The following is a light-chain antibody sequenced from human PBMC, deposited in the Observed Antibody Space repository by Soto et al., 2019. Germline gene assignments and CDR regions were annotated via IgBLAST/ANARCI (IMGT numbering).Light chain of an antibody. J-gene: IGKJ4*01. CDR2: WAS. CDR3: QQYYSTPLT. V-gene: IGKV4-1*01. Sequence: DIGMIQSPDSVVLSLVGSATISFKSSQSVLYSANNKNYLAWYQHKPGQPPKLLIYWASTRESGVPDRFSGSGSGTDFTLTISSLQAEDVAVYYCQQYYSTPLTFGGGTKVDIK. CDR1: QSVLYSANNKNY.